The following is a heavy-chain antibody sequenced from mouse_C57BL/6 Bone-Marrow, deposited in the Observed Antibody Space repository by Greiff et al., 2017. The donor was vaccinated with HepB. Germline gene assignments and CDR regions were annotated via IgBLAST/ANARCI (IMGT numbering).Heavy chain of an antibody. J-gene: IGHJ1*03. CDR2: IDPSDSYT. CDR3: ARSGYYGSSPYFDV. D-gene: IGHD1-1*01. Sequence: VQLQQPGAELVMPGASVKLSCKASGYTFTSYWMHWVKQRPGQGLEWIGEIDPSDSYTNYNQKFKGKSTLTVDKSSSTAYMQLSSLTSEDSSVYYCARSGYYGSSPYFDVWGTGTTVTVSS. V-gene: IGHV1-69*01. CDR1: GYTFTSYW.